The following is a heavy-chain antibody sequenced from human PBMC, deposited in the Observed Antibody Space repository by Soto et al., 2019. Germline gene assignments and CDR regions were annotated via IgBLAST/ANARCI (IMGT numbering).Heavy chain of an antibody. CDR2: IKSKTDGGTT. J-gene: IGHJ3*02. V-gene: IGHV3-15*01. CDR1: GFTFSNAW. D-gene: IGHD6-13*01. CDR3: TTDGPGSVAAALFDAFDI. Sequence: GGSLRLSCAASGFTFSNAWMSWVRQAPGKGLEWVGRIKSKTDGGTTDYAAPVKGRFTISRDDSKNTLYLQMNSLKTEDTAVYYCTTDGPGSVAAALFDAFDIWGQGTMVTVSS.